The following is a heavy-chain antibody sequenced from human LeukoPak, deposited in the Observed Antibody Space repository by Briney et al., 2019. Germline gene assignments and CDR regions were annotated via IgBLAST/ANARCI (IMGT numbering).Heavy chain of an antibody. V-gene: IGHV4-39*07. D-gene: IGHD2-15*01. CDR2: IYYSGST. Sequence: TSETLSLTCIVSGGSISSSSYYWGWIRQPPGKGLEWIGSIYYSGSTYYNPSLKSRVTISVDTSKNQFSLKLSSVTAADTAVYYCASLSEYCSHGSCYLGWFDPWGQGTLVTVSS. CDR3: ASLSEYCSHGSCYLGWFDP. CDR1: GGSISSSSYY. J-gene: IGHJ5*02.